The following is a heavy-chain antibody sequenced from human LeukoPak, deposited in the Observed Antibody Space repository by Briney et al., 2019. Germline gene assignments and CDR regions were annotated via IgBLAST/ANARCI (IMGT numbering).Heavy chain of an antibody. CDR1: GYTFTSYG. CDR2: IIPILGIA. D-gene: IGHD3-22*01. CDR3: ARTPSEYYYDSSGYAAGGY. Sequence: ASVKVSCKASGYTFTSYGISWVRQAPGQGLEWMGRIIPILGIANYAQKFQGRVTITADKSTSTAYMELSSLRSEDTAVYYCARTPSEYYYDSSGYAAGGYWGQGTLVTVSS. V-gene: IGHV1-69*04. J-gene: IGHJ4*02.